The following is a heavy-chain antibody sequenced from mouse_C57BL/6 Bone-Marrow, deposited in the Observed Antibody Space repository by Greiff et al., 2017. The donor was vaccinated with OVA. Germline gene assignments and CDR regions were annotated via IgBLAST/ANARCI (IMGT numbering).Heavy chain of an antibody. Sequence: EVQRVESGGGLVQPGGSMKLSCVASGFTFSNYWMNWVRQSPEKGLEWVAQIRLKSDNYATHYAESVKGRFTISRDDSKSSVYLQMNNLRAEDTGIYYCTGAVKGGTYAMDYWGQGTSVTVSS. CDR3: TGAVKGGTYAMDY. CDR2: IRLKSDNYAT. J-gene: IGHJ4*01. V-gene: IGHV6-3*01. CDR1: GFTFSNYW. D-gene: IGHD1-1*01.